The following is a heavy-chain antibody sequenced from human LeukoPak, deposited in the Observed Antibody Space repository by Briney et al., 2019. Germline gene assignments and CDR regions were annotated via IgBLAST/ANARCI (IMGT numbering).Heavy chain of an antibody. CDR3: AKDKSVIVTGGAFDY. J-gene: IGHJ4*02. CDR2: ISWDGGST. V-gene: IGHV3-43*01. D-gene: IGHD3-16*02. CDR1: GFTFDDYT. Sequence: GGSLRLSCAASGFTFDDYTMHWVRQAPGKGLEWVSVISWDGGSTYYADSVKGRFTISRDNSITSLYLQMNSLRTEDTALYYCAKDKSVIVTGGAFDYWGQGTLVTVSS.